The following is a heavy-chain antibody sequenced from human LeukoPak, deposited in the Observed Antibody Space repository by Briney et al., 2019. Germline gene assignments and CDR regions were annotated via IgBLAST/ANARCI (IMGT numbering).Heavy chain of an antibody. J-gene: IGHJ4*02. CDR1: GFTFSSYG. V-gene: IGHV3-30*02. CDR2: IRYDGSNK. D-gene: IGHD3-22*01. CDR3: ANYGGRITTPPGY. Sequence: GGSLRLSCAASGFTFSSYGMHWVRQAPGKGLEWVAFIRYDGSNKYYADSVKGRFTISRDNSKNTLYLQMNSLRAEDTAVYYCANYGGRITTPPGYWGQGTLVTVSS.